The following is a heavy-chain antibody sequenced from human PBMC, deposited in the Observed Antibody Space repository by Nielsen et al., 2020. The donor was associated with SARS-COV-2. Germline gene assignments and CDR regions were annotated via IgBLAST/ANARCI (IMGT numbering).Heavy chain of an antibody. CDR3: ATLAEHFWNGFYRPSYFDY. CDR1: GASIRTSDYF. D-gene: IGHD3-3*02. J-gene: IGHJ4*02. V-gene: IGHV4-31*03. CDR2: ISDSATP. Sequence: SETLSLTCTVSGASIRTSDYFWGWIRQPPGKGLDWIGYISDSATPYYNPSVKGRVTISVDTSKNQFALRLISVTAADTAVYYCATLAEHFWNGFYRPSYFDYWGQGTLVTVSS.